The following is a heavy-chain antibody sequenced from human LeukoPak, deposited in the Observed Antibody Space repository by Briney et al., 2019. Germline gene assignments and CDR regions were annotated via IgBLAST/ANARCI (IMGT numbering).Heavy chain of an antibody. D-gene: IGHD3-10*01. Sequence: SETLSLTCAVYGGSFSGYYWSWIRQPPGKGLEWIGEINHSGSTNYNPSLKSRVTISVDTSKNQFSLKLSSVTAADTAVYYCARERLWFGYYFDYWGQGTLVTVSS. CDR2: INHSGST. J-gene: IGHJ4*02. CDR3: ARERLWFGYYFDY. V-gene: IGHV4-34*01. CDR1: GGSFSGYY.